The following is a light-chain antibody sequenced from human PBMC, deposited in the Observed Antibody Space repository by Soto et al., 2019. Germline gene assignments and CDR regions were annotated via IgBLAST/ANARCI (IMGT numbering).Light chain of an antibody. J-gene: IGKJ4*01. CDR3: QQYNSVSLLT. CDR1: QSISSW. CDR2: KAS. Sequence: DIQMTQSPSTLSASVGDRVTITCRASQSISSWLAWYQQKPGKAPKLLIYKASTLETGVPSRFSGSGSGTEFTLTISSLQPDDFATYCCQQYNSVSLLTFGGGTKVDIK. V-gene: IGKV1-5*03.